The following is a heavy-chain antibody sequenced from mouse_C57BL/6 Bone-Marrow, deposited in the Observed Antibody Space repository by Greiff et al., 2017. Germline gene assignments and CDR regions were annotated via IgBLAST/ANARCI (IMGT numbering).Heavy chain of an antibody. D-gene: IGHD2-2*01. CDR1: GFTFSSYA. CDR2: ISDGGSYT. V-gene: IGHV5-4*01. J-gene: IGHJ4*01. Sequence: EVQGVESGGGLVKPGGSLKLSCAASGFTFSSYAMSWVRQTPEKRLEWVATISDGGSYTYYPDNVKGRFTISRDNAKNNLYLQMSHLKSEDTAMYYCARRDVYDDGPYYAMDYWGQGTTVTVSS. CDR3: ARRDVYDDGPYYAMDY.